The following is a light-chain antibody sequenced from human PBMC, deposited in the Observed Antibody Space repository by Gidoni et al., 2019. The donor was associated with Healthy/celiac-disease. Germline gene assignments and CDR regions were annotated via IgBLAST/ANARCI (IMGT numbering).Light chain of an antibody. CDR1: QRISSW. CDR3: QQYNSYSWT. V-gene: IGKV1-5*03. J-gene: IGKJ1*01. Sequence: DIPMTHPPSTLSASVGHRVTITCRASQRISSWLAWYQQKPGKAPKLLIYKASSLESGVPPRFSGSGSGTEFTLTISRLQPDDFATYYCQQYNSYSWTFGQGTKVEIK. CDR2: KAS.